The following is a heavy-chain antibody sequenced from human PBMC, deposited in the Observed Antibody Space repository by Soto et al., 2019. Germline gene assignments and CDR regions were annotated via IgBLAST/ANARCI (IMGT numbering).Heavy chain of an antibody. D-gene: IGHD6-19*01. V-gene: IGHV1-69*06. J-gene: IGHJ4*02. CDR1: GGTFSSYA. CDR2: IIPIFGTA. Sequence: WASVKVSCKASGGTFSSYAISWVRQAPGQGLEWMGGIIPIFGTANYAQKFQGRVTITADKSTSTAYMELSSLRSEDTAVYYCARAIAVAGFPYYFDYWGQGTLVTVSS. CDR3: ARAIAVAGFPYYFDY.